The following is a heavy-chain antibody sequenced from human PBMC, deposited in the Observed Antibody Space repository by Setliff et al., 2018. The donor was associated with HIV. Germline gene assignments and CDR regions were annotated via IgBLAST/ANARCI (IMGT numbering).Heavy chain of an antibody. CDR2: IRSSGDT. Sequence: SETLSLTCAVYGGLFSGYHWSWIRQPPGKGLEWITSIRSSGDTYYNPSLQSRVIISVDTSNNQISLKLTSVTAADTAVYYCTIPASSLAPNWGRGTQVTVSS. J-gene: IGHJ4*02. V-gene: IGHV4-34*01. CDR3: TIPASSLAPN. CDR1: GGLFSGYH.